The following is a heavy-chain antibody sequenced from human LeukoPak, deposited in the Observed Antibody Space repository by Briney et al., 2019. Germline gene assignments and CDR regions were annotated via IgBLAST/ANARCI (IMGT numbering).Heavy chain of an antibody. CDR1: GYTFTTYW. Sequence: GESLKISCRGSGYTFTTYWIAWVRQMPGKGLELMGIIYPDDSDTRYRPPFQGQVTISADKSISTASLQWSSLKAADSAIYYCARYKATAGIDSWGQGTLVTVSS. D-gene: IGHD6-13*01. J-gene: IGHJ4*02. V-gene: IGHV5-51*01. CDR3: ARYKATAGIDS. CDR2: IYPDDSDT.